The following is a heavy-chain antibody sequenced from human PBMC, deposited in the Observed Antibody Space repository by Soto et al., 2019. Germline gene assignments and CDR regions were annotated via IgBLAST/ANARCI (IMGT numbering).Heavy chain of an antibody. Sequence: PGGSLRLSCAVSGFTFSSYEMNWVRQAPGKGLEWVSYIGTSGKTIYYADSMRGRFTISRDNAKNSLYLQMNSLRAEDTAVYFCARDPAIYSGKFDYGLDVWGRGTTVTVSS. D-gene: IGHD4-4*01. V-gene: IGHV3-48*03. CDR2: IGTSGKTI. J-gene: IGHJ6*02. CDR3: ARDPAIYSGKFDYGLDV. CDR1: GFTFSSYE.